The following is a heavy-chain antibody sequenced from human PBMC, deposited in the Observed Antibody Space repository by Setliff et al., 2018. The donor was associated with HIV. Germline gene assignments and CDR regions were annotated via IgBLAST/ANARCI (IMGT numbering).Heavy chain of an antibody. CDR2: IIPIFGTA. CDR3: VRGGPRGLEVAALEFDS. D-gene: IGHD6-19*01. CDR1: GGTFSSYV. V-gene: IGHV1-69*13. Sequence: ASVKVSCKASGGTFSSYVISWVRQAPGQGLEWMGGIIPIFGTANYAQKFQGRVTITADESTSTAYMELSSLKFEDTAVYYCVRGGPRGLEVAALEFDSWGQGTLVTVSS. J-gene: IGHJ4*02.